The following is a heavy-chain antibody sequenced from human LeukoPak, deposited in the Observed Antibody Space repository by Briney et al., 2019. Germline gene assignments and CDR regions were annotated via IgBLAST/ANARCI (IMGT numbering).Heavy chain of an antibody. CDR1: GFTFSDYA. Sequence: LPGGSLRLSCAAAGFTFSDYAMSWVRQAPGKGLEWVSAISGSGGSTYYADSVKGRFTISRDNSKNTLHLQMNSLRAEDTAVYYCAKAYYSNVNEAPYYYYYMDVWGKGTTVTVSS. CDR2: ISGSGGST. V-gene: IGHV3-23*01. D-gene: IGHD4-11*01. J-gene: IGHJ6*03. CDR3: AKAYYSNVNEAPYYYYYMDV.